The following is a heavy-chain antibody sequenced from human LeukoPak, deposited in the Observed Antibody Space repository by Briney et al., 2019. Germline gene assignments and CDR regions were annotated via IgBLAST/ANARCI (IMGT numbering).Heavy chain of an antibody. CDR1: GFTFSSYA. J-gene: IGHJ4*02. CDR3: AKGFHRDGYNHRGFDY. D-gene: IGHD5-24*01. V-gene: IGHV3-23*01. Sequence: GGSLRLSCAASGFTFSSYAMSWVRQALGKGLEWVSAISGSGGSTYYADSVKGRFTISRDNSKNTLYLQMNSLRAEDTAVYYCAKGFHRDGYNHRGFDYWGQGTLVTVSS. CDR2: ISGSGGST.